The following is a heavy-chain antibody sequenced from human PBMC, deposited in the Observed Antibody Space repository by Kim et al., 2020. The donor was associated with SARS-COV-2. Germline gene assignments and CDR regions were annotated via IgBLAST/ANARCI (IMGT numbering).Heavy chain of an antibody. CDR1: GFTFNTYW. Sequence: GGSLRLSCAASGFTFNTYWMHWVRQVPGKGLVWVSRINNEGSNPSYADSVKGRFTISRDNAKNTLYLQMSSLRAEDTAVYFCAREGPSTGTTRLFYYYGMDVWGQGTTVTVSS. V-gene: IGHV3-74*01. D-gene: IGHD1-1*01. CDR3: AREGPSTGTTRLFYYYGMDV. CDR2: INNEGSNP. J-gene: IGHJ6*02.